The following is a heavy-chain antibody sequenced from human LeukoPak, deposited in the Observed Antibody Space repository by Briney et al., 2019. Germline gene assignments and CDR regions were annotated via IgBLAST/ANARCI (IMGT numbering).Heavy chain of an antibody. D-gene: IGHD3-16*01. Sequence: SETLSLTCTVSGGSISSSSYYWGWIRQPPGKGLEWIGSIYYSGSTYYNPSLKSRVTISVDTSKNQFSLKLSSVTAADTAVYYCARGGTPAWGGLYYYYYMDVWGKGTTVTISS. CDR3: ARGGTPAWGGLYYYYYMDV. CDR1: GGSISSSSYY. J-gene: IGHJ6*03. V-gene: IGHV4-39*07. CDR2: IYYSGST.